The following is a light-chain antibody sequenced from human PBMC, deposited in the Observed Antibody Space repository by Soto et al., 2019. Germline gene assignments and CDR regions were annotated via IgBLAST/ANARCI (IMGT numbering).Light chain of an antibody. V-gene: IGLV2-8*01. Sequence: HSALTQPPSAAGSPGQSVTISCTGTSSDVGGYNYVSWYQHHPGKAPKLMIYEVTKRPSGVPDRFSGSKSGNTASLTVSGLQADDEADYYCSSYAGSNNLVFGGGTKLTVL. J-gene: IGLJ2*01. CDR1: SSDVGGYNY. CDR2: EVT. CDR3: SSYAGSNNLV.